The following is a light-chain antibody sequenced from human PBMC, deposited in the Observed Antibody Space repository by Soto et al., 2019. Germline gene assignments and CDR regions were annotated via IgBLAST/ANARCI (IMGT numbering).Light chain of an antibody. Sequence: QSVLTQPASVSGSPGQSITISCTGTSSDVGDYSYVSWFQQHPGKAPKLMIYEVSNRPSGVSNRFSGSKSGNTASLTISGLQVEDEADYYCSSYITSSALVVFRGGTKLTVL. V-gene: IGLV2-14*01. CDR3: SSYITSSALVV. J-gene: IGLJ2*01. CDR1: SSDVGDYSY. CDR2: EVS.